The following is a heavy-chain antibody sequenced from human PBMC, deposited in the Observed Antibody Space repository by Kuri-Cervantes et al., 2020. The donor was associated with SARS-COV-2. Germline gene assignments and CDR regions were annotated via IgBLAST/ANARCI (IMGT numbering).Heavy chain of an antibody. Sequence: GESLKISCAASGFTVSSNYMSWVRQAPGKGLEWVSAISGSGGSTYYADSVKGRFTISRDNSKNTLYLQMNSLRAEDTAVYYCANGGSGYYLHDAFDIWGQGTMVTVSS. CDR1: GFTVSSNY. V-gene: IGHV3-23*01. CDR3: ANGGSGYYLHDAFDI. D-gene: IGHD3-22*01. CDR2: ISGSGGST. J-gene: IGHJ3*02.